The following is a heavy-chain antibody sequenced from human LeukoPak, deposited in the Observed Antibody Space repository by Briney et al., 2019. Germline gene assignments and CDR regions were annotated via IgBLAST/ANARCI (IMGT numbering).Heavy chain of an antibody. CDR1: GYTFTSYY. V-gene: IGHV1-69*04. CDR2: IIPILGIA. J-gene: IGHJ4*02. CDR3: ARDFSEGGPYGSRDY. Sequence: ASVKVSCKASGYTFTSYYMHWVRQAPGQGLEWMGRIIPILGIANHAQKFQGRVTITADKSTSTAYMELSSLRSEDTAVYYCARDFSEGGPYGSRDYWGQGTLVTVSS. D-gene: IGHD3-10*01.